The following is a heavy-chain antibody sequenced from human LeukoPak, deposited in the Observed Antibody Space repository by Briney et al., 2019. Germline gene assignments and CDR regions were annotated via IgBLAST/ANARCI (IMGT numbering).Heavy chain of an antibody. CDR2: IKQDGSEK. CDR1: GFTFTNYW. J-gene: IGHJ4*02. V-gene: IGHV3-7*05. CDR3: ASILLEPGHNFGSFGY. Sequence: GGSLRLSCAASGFTFTNYWMSWVRQAPGKGLEWVANIKQDGSEKYYVDSVKGRFTISRDNAKKSLYLQMNSLRADDTAVYYCASILLEPGHNFGSFGYWGQGTLVTVSS. D-gene: IGHD3-10*01.